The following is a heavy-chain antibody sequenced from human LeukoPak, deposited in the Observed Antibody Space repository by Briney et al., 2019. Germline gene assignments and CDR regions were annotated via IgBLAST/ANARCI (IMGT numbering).Heavy chain of an antibody. CDR1: GYTFTSYG. Sequence: ASVKVSFKASGYTFTSYGISWMRQAPGQGLEWMGWINAYNGNTIYAQKLQGRVTMTTDTSASTAYMELRSLRSDDTAVYYCARASDLDSFDYWGQGTLVTVSS. CDR2: INAYNGNT. J-gene: IGHJ4*02. V-gene: IGHV1-18*01. CDR3: ARASDLDSFDY.